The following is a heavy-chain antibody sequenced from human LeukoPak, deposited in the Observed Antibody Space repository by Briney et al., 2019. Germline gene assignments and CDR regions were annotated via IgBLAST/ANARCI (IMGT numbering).Heavy chain of an antibody. J-gene: IGHJ6*02. D-gene: IGHD5-18*01. Sequence: GGSLRLSCAASGFTFDSYAMSRVRQAPGKGLEWVSAVGGSGESTYYVDSVKGRFTISRDNSKNTLYLQMNSLRAEDTAVYYCAKDNVDTAMGDYFYYYALDVWGQGTTVTVSS. CDR1: GFTFDSYA. CDR2: VGGSGEST. CDR3: AKDNVDTAMGDYFYYYALDV. V-gene: IGHV3-23*01.